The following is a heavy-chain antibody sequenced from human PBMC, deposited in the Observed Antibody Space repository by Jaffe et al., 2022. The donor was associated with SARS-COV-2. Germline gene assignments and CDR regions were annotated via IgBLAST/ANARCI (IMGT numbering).Heavy chain of an antibody. CDR1: GGSISSSSYY. CDR2: IYYSGST. Sequence: QLQLQESGPGLVKPSETLSLTCTVSGGSISSSSYYWGWIRQPPGKGLEWIGSIYYSGSTYYNPSLKSRVTISVDTSKNQFSLKLSSVTAADTAVYYCARPVSAYCGGDCYFGYFDYWGQGTLVTVSS. V-gene: IGHV4-39*01. D-gene: IGHD2-21*02. J-gene: IGHJ4*02. CDR3: ARPVSAYCGGDCYFGYFDY.